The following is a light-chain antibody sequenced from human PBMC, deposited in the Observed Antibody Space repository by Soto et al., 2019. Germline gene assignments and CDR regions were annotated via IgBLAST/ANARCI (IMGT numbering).Light chain of an antibody. Sequence: EIVLTQSPGTLSLSPGERATLSCRASQSVPSNFLAWYQQKPGQAPILVIYGVSRRATGIPDRFSGSGSGTAFTLTISRLEPEAFAVYYCQQYDSSWTFGQGTKVEIK. V-gene: IGKV3-20*01. CDR1: QSVPSNF. CDR2: GVS. CDR3: QQYDSSWT. J-gene: IGKJ1*01.